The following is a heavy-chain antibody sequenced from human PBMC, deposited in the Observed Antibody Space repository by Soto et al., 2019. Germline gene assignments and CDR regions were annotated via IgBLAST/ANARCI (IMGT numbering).Heavy chain of an antibody. V-gene: IGHV1-46*01. D-gene: IGHD6-25*01. CDR3: ARSQAGRPLDI. J-gene: IGHJ6*02. CDR1: AYTFATFY. Sequence: ASVQVSCKATAYTFATFYIHWVRQAPGQGLEWMGIINPSGGGTTYAQRFQGRVTMTRDTSTSTIYMELSSLRSEDTAVYYCARSQAGRPLDIWGQGTTVTVSS. CDR2: INPSGGGT.